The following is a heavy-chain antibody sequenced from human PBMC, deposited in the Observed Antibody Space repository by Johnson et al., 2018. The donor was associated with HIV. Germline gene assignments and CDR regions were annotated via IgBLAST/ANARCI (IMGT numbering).Heavy chain of an antibody. CDR2: INWNGGST. D-gene: IGHD6-6*01. CDR3: WGYSTSSNAAFDI. CDR1: GFTFDDYA. Sequence: VQVVESGGGVVRPGGSLRLSCAASGFTFDDYAMSWVRQVPGKGLEWVSGINWNGGSTDYADSVKGRFTISRDNSKNTLFLQMNSLRAEDTAVYYCWGYSTSSNAAFDIWGQGTMVTVSS. J-gene: IGHJ3*02. V-gene: IGHV3-20*04.